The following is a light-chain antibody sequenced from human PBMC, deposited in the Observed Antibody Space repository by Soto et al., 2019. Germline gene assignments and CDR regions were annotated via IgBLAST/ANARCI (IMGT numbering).Light chain of an antibody. V-gene: IGKV1-39*01. Sequence: IRMTQSPSSMSASXGDRVSIGCRASQKIDFYLNRYQLKPGKAPRLXXDAASSLQRGVPSRFSCSGSGTDFTRTISSLQPEDFATYSCQQSYNSPQKFGQGTKVDIK. CDR2: AAS. CDR1: QKIDFY. J-gene: IGKJ1*01. CDR3: QQSYNSPQK.